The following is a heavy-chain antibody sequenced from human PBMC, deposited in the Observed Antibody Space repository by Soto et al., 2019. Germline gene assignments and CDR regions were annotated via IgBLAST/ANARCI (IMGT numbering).Heavy chain of an antibody. J-gene: IGHJ3*01. CDR3: GRDGSGGIIDS. CDR2: ISVFNGNT. D-gene: IGHD2-15*01. CDR1: GYTFTGYG. Sequence: QVQLVQSGAEVKKPGASVKVSCKTSGYTFTGYGINWVRQAPGHGLEWMGWISVFNGNTKYGQNIQDRVIMATDTSTSTAYMELRSLRSDDTAVYFCGRDGSGGIIDSWGQGTMLIVSS. V-gene: IGHV1-18*01.